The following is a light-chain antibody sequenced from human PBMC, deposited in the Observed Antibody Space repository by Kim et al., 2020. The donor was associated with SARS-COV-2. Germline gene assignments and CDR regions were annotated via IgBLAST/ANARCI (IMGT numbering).Light chain of an antibody. CDR1: QKINSW. CDR3: QQYKTYPWT. J-gene: IGKJ1*01. V-gene: IGKV1-5*03. CDR2: KAS. Sequence: AAVGYRVTITGRASQKINSWLAWYQQKPGKAPKLLIYKASSLESGVPSRFSGSGSGTEFTLTISSLQPDDFATYYCQQYKTYPWTFGQGTKVDIK.